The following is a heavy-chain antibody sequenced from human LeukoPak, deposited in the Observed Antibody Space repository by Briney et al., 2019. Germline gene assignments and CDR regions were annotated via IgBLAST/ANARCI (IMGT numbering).Heavy chain of an antibody. Sequence: GGSLRLSCAASGFMFSTYWMTWVRQAPGKGLEWVANIKPDGSETYYVDPVKGRFTISRDNTKNLLYLQMHSLRGEDAAVYYCGGFGYETAVDLWGQGTVVTVSS. CDR2: IKPDGSET. D-gene: IGHD2-15*01. CDR3: GGFGYETAVDL. J-gene: IGHJ4*02. V-gene: IGHV3-7*01. CDR1: GFMFSTYW.